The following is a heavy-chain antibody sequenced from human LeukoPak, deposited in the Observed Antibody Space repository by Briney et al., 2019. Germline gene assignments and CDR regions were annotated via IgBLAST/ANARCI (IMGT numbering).Heavy chain of an antibody. Sequence: QPGGSLRLSCAASGFTFSSYAMTWVRQAPGKGLEWVSGISGRSGNTYYADSVKGRFTISRDNSRNTLYLQMNSLRADDTAVYYCAKSRGIIRYGVDVWGQGTTVTVSS. CDR3: AKSRGIIRYGVDV. CDR1: GFTFSSYA. CDR2: ISGRSGNT. D-gene: IGHD3-16*01. J-gene: IGHJ6*02. V-gene: IGHV3-23*01.